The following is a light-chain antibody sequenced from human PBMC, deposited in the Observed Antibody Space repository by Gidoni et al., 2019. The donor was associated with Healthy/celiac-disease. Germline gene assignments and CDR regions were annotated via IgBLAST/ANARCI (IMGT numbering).Light chain of an antibody. CDR1: QSVSSSY. CDR3: RQYGSSPGT. V-gene: IGKV3-20*01. CDR2: GAT. J-gene: IGKJ2*01. Sequence: EIVLTQSPGTLSVSPGERATLSCRASQSVSSSYLSWYQQKPGQAPLLLTSGATSRATGIPDRFSGSGSGSAFTLTIRRLEHDAFAVYYCRQYGSSPGTFGQGTKLEIK.